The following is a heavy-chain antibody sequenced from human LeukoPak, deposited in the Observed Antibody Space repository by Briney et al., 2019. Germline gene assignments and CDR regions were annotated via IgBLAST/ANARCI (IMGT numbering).Heavy chain of an antibody. D-gene: IGHD1-1*01. CDR3: ARHGTFPLYGDYGY. Sequence: GESLKISRKGSGYRFPTYWIGWVRQLPGKGLEWMGIIYPSDSDTKYSPSFQGQVTISADKSINTAYLQWSSLKASDTAIYYCARHGTFPLYGDYGYWGQGTLVTVSS. CDR2: IYPSDSDT. J-gene: IGHJ4*02. V-gene: IGHV5-51*01. CDR1: GYRFPTYW.